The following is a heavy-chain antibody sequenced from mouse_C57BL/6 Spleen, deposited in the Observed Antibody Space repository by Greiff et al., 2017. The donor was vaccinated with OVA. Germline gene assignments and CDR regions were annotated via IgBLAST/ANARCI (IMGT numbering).Heavy chain of an antibody. Sequence: QVQLQQPGAELVKPGASVKLSCKASGYTFTSYWMQWVKQRPGQGLEWIGEIDPSDNYTNYNQKFKGKATLTVDTSSSTAYMQLSSLTSEDSAVYYCARRLFAYWGQGTLVTVSA. J-gene: IGHJ3*01. D-gene: IGHD3-2*02. CDR2: IDPSDNYT. CDR3: ARRLFAY. CDR1: GYTFTSYW. V-gene: IGHV1-50*01.